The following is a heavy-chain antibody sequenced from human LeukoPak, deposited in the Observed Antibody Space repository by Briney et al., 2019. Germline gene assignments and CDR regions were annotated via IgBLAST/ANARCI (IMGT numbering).Heavy chain of an antibody. CDR2: ISGSGGST. CDR1: GFTFSSYG. D-gene: IGHD1-26*01. CDR3: AKGVGATFGRYAFDI. V-gene: IGHV3-23*01. Sequence: GSLRLSCAASGFTFSSYGMSWVRQAPGKGLEWVSAISGSGGSTYYADSVKGRFTISRDNSKNTLYLQMNSLRAEDTAVYYCAKGVGATFGRYAFDIWGQGTMVTVSS. J-gene: IGHJ3*02.